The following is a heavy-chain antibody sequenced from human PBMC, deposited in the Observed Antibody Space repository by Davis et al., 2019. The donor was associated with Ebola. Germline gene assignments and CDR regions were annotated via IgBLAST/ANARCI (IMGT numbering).Heavy chain of an antibody. Sequence: PSETLSLTCTVSGGSISSYYWSWIRQPPGKGLEWIGYIYYSGSTNYNPSLKSRVTISVDTSKNQFSLKLSSVTAADTAVYYCARHPQSDYYDSSEGDYWGQGTLVTVSS. V-gene: IGHV4-59*08. CDR1: GGSISSYY. J-gene: IGHJ4*02. CDR3: ARHPQSDYYDSSEGDY. D-gene: IGHD3-22*01. CDR2: IYYSGST.